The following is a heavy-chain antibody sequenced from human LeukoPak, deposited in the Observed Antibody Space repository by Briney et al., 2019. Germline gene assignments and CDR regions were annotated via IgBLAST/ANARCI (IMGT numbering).Heavy chain of an antibody. D-gene: IGHD3-9*01. CDR1: GFTFSSYA. CDR3: ARGLTGYHSPDAFDI. J-gene: IGHJ3*02. CDR2: ISYDGSNK. V-gene: IGHV3-30*04. Sequence: PGRSLRLSCAASGFTFSSYAMHWVRQAPGKGLEWVAVISYDGSNKYYADSVKGRFTISGDNSKNTLYLQMNSLRAEDTAVYYCARGLTGYHSPDAFDIWGQGTMVTVSS.